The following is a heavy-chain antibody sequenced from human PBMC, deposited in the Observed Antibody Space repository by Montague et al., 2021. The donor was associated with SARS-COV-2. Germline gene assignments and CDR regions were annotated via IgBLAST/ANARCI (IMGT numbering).Heavy chain of an antibody. V-gene: IGHV4-59*08. Sequence: RGVRQPKGKGMEWKGKRRERGRTNKNPTLTSRGTMTVDTAKNKFSLKVNSVTAADTAVYYCARHYSATLPAVYWGQGTLVTVSS. J-gene: IGHJ4*02. CDR2: RRERGRT. CDR3: ARHYSATLPAVY. D-gene: IGHD2-15*01.